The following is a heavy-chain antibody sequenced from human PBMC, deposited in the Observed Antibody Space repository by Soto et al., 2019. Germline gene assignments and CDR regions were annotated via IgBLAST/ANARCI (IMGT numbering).Heavy chain of an antibody. CDR1: GGTFSSYA. CDR2: IIPIFGTA. Sequence: AAPVKVSCKASGGTFSSYAISWVRQAPGQGFEWMGAIIPIFGTANYAQKFQGRVTIAADESTSTAYMELSSLRSEDTAVYYCARRGFHDYVWGGYRYQGGSGYYGMDVWGQGTTVTVSS. D-gene: IGHD3-16*02. CDR3: ARRGFHDYVWGGYRYQGGSGYYGMDV. J-gene: IGHJ6*02. V-gene: IGHV1-69*13.